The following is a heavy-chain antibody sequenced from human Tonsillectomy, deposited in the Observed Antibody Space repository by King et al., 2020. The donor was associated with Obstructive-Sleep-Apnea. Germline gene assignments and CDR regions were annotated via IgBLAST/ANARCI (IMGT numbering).Heavy chain of an antibody. J-gene: IGHJ6*02. CDR2: VDWDDDK. Sequence: TLKESGPALLKSTQTLTLTCTFSGFSLISRGMRVSWLRQPPGKALEWLARVDWDDDKFYSTSLKTRLTISKDTIKNQVVLTMTNMDPVHTATYYCARTTSIIGPTGNFSPLDVWGQGTTVTVSS. D-gene: IGHD1-20*01. V-gene: IGHV2-70*04. CDR1: GFSLISRGMR. CDR3: ARTTSIIGPTGNFSPLDV.